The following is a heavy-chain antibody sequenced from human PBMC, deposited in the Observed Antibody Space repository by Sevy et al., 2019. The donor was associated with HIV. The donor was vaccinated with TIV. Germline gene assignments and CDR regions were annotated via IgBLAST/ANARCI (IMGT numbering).Heavy chain of an antibody. CDR3: ARYGSSGWLDY. J-gene: IGHJ4*02. Sequence: GGSLRLSCAASGFTVSSNYMSWVRQAPGKGLEWVSVIYSGGSTYYADSVKGRFTISRDNSKNTLYLQMNSMRAEDTAVYYCARYGSSGWLDYWGQGTLVTVSS. V-gene: IGHV3-53*01. D-gene: IGHD6-19*01. CDR1: GFTVSSNY. CDR2: IYSGGST.